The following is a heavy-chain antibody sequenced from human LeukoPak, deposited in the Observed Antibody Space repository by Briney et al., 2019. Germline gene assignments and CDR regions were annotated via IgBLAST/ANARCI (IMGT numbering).Heavy chain of an antibody. Sequence: GGSLRLSCAASGFTFSSYAMSWVHQAPGKGLEWVSAISGSGGSTYYADSVKGRFTISRDNSKNTLYPQMNSLRAEDTAVYYCAKHSGFDYYDSSGYSYYWGQGTLVTVSS. CDR3: AKHSGFDYYDSSGYSYY. CDR1: GFTFSSYA. V-gene: IGHV3-23*01. CDR2: ISGSGGST. J-gene: IGHJ4*02. D-gene: IGHD3-22*01.